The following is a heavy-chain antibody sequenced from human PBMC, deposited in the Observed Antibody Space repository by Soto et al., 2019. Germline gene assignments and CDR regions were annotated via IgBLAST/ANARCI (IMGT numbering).Heavy chain of an antibody. CDR2: IYRSGST. D-gene: IGHD1-26*01. V-gene: IGHV4-38-2*01. J-gene: IGHJ4*02. Sequence: PSETLSLTCPVSDSSISSDYYWGWIRQPPGKGLEWIGNIYRSGSTYYSPSLKSRVTISVDTSKNQFSLKVTSVTAADTAMYYCARVSRSGNYFMDYWGQGTLVTVSS. CDR1: DSSISSDYY. CDR3: ARVSRSGNYFMDY.